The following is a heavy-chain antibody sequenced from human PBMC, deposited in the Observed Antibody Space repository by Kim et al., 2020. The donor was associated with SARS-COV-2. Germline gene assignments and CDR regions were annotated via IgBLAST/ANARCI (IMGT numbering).Heavy chain of an antibody. D-gene: IGHD6-6*01. J-gene: IGHJ4*02. V-gene: IGHV1-69*13. CDR3: AREDMSEYSSSSAGGPIDY. Sequence: SVKVSCKASGGTFSSYAISWVRQAPGQGLEWMGGIIPIFGTANYAQKFQGRVTITADESTSTAYMELSSLRSEDTAVYYCAREDMSEYSSSSAGGPIDYWGQGTLVTVSS. CDR1: GGTFSSYA. CDR2: IIPIFGTA.